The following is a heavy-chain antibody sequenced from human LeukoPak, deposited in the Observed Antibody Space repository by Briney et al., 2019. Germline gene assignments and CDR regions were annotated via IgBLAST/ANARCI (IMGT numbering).Heavy chain of an antibody. Sequence: ASVKVFCKASGYTFTSYGISWVRQAPGQGLEWMGWISAYNGNTNYAQKLQGRVTMTTDTSTSTAYMELRSLRSDDTAVYYCARVKSLGPSGVSFFDYWGQGTLVTVSS. CDR3: ARVKSLGPSGVSFFDY. CDR1: GYTFTSYG. J-gene: IGHJ4*02. V-gene: IGHV1-18*01. D-gene: IGHD3/OR15-3a*01. CDR2: ISAYNGNT.